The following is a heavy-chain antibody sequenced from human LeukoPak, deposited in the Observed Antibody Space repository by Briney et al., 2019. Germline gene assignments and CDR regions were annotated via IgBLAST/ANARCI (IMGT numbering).Heavy chain of an antibody. CDR2: IYYSGST. CDR1: GGSISSGGYY. D-gene: IGHD3-3*01. J-gene: IGHJ5*02. V-gene: IGHV4-31*03. CDR3: ARAGLTIFGVVIILNWFDP. Sequence: SQTLPLTCTVSGGSISSGGYYWSWIRQHPGKGLEWIGYIYYSGSTYYNPSLKSRVTISVDTPKNQFSLKLSSVTAADTAVYYCARAGLTIFGVVIILNWFDPWGQGTLVTVSS.